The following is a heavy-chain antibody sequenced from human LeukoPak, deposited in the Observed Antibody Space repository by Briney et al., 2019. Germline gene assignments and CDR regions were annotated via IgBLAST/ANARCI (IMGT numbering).Heavy chain of an antibody. D-gene: IGHD3-10*01. CDR2: IYHSGST. Sequence: SQTLSLTCAVSGGSISSGGYSWSWIRQPPGKGLEWIGYIYHSGSTYYNPSLKSRATISVDRSKNQFSLKLSSVTAADTAVYYCARDGSGSVYWGQGTLVTVSS. CDR1: GGSISSGGYS. J-gene: IGHJ4*02. V-gene: IGHV4-30-2*01. CDR3: ARDGSGSVY.